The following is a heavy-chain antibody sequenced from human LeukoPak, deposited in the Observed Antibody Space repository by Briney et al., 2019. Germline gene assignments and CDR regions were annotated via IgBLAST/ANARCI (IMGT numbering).Heavy chain of an antibody. D-gene: IGHD2-2*01. J-gene: IGHJ4*02. CDR2: MSPVTGDA. CDR3: ARAPMGTAAFY. CDR1: GYTFTNFD. V-gene: IGHV1-8*01. Sequence: ASVKVSCKASGYTFTNFDINWVRQAPGQGLEWMGWMSPVTGDAGSTQKFQGRVTLTRDTSISTAYMELSSLTSDDTAFYYCARAPMGTAAFYWGQGTLVTVSS.